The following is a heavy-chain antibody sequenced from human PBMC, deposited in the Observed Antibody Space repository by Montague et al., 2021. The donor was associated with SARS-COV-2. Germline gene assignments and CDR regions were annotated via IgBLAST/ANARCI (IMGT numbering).Heavy chain of an antibody. CDR3: ARDKAEYIVVVPAVPLAYGMDV. CDR1: GGSISSSSYY. D-gene: IGHD2-2*01. Sequence: SETLSLTCTVSGGSISSSSYYWGWIRQPPGKGLEWIGSIYYSGSTYYNPSLKSRVTISVDTSKNQFSPKLSPVTAADTAVYYCARDKAEYIVVVPAVPLAYGMDVWGQGTTVTVSS. V-gene: IGHV4-39*07. J-gene: IGHJ6*02. CDR2: IYYSGST.